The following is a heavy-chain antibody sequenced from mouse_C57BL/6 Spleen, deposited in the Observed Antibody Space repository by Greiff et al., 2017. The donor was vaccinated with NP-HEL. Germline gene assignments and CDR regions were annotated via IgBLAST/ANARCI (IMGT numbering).Heavy chain of an antibody. Sequence: DVKLQESGTVLARPGASVKMSCKTSGYTFTSYWMHWVKQRPGQGLEWIGAIYPGNSDTSYNQKFKGKAKLTAFTSASTAYMELSSLTNEDSAVYYCARDDNWAAWFAYWGQGTRVTVSA. CDR2: IYPGNSDT. CDR3: ARDDNWAAWFAY. J-gene: IGHJ3*01. CDR1: GYTFTSYW. V-gene: IGHV1-5*01. D-gene: IGHD4-1*02.